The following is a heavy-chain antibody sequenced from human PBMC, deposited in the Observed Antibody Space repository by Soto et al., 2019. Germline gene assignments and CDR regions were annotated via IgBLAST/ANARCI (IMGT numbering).Heavy chain of an antibody. CDR3: LTNRGDYDGSFFAH. D-gene: IGHD3-16*01. CDR2: IYYSGST. V-gene: IGHV4-31*04. Sequence: QVRLQESGPGPVKPSQTLSLSCTVSGASITSGGSYWTWIRQQPGKGMEWLGYIYYSGSTKYNPSLESRVTMSLDTATILFSLRLNSVTAADTAVYYCLTNRGDYDGSFFAHWGQGTLVSVSS. CDR1: GASITSGGSY. J-gene: IGHJ4*02.